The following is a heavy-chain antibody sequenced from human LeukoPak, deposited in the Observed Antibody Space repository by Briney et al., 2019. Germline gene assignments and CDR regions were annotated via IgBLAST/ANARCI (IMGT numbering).Heavy chain of an antibody. Sequence: PGGSLRLSCAASGFTFSSYAMSWVRQAPGKGLEWVSAISGSGGRTYYADSVKGRFPISRDNSKNTLYLQMNTLRAEDTAVYYCASPYYYDSSGYSRFDYWGQGTLVTVSS. CDR1: GFTFSSYA. V-gene: IGHV3-23*01. D-gene: IGHD3-22*01. J-gene: IGHJ4*02. CDR3: ASPYYYDSSGYSRFDY. CDR2: ISGSGGRT.